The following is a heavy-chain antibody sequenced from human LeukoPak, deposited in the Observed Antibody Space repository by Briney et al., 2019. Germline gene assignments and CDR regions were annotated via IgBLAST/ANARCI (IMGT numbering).Heavy chain of an antibody. Sequence: PGGSLRLSCVASGFTLSIYQMNWVRQAPGKGSEWLSYISSRSDDIYYAESLKGRFAISRDNAKNSLFLQMDNLRDEDTGIYFCARGMPTRTFDLWGQGTLVTVSS. CDR2: ISSRSDDI. J-gene: IGHJ4*02. CDR3: ARGMPTRTFDL. V-gene: IGHV3-21*04. D-gene: IGHD1-14*01. CDR1: GFTLSIYQ.